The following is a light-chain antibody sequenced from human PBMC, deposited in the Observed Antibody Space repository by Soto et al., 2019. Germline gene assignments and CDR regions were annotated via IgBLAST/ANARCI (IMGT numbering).Light chain of an antibody. CDR2: QVS. J-gene: IGKJ2*01. V-gene: IGKV2-30*02. CDR3: LQDTHWTHT. CDR1: RSLVHSDGNIY. Sequence: DVVRTQSPLSMSVTLGQPASISCGSSRSLVHSDGNIYLIWFQQRQGQSPRRXXYQVSNRDSGVPDRFSGSGSVTDFTLKISRVQAEDVGVYYCLQDTHWTHTFGQGTKVDIK.